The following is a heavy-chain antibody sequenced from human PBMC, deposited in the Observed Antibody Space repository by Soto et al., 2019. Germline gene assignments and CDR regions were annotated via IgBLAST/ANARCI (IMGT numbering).Heavy chain of an antibody. D-gene: IGHD6-19*01. Sequence: SLKLSCKASGGTFSSYAISWVRHAPEQGLEWMGGIIPIFGTANYAQKFQGRVTITADESTSTAYMELSSLRSEDTAVYYCARALSSGWSRYYFDYWGQGTLVTVSS. CDR2: IIPIFGTA. V-gene: IGHV1-69*13. J-gene: IGHJ4*02. CDR1: GGTFSSYA. CDR3: ARALSSGWSRYYFDY.